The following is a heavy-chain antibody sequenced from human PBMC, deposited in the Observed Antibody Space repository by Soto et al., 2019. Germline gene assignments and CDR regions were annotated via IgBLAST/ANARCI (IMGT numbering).Heavy chain of an antibody. J-gene: IGHJ6*02. CDR1: GGTFSSYA. Sequence: QVQLVQSGAEVKKPGSSVTFSCKASGGTFSSYAISWVRQAPGQGLEWMGGIIPIFGTANYAQKFQGRVTITADKATSTAYMELSSLRSEDTAVYYCARDYSIFGVVITHYYYYGMDVWGQGTTVTVSS. D-gene: IGHD3-3*01. V-gene: IGHV1-69*06. CDR3: ARDYSIFGVVITHYYYYGMDV. CDR2: IIPIFGTA.